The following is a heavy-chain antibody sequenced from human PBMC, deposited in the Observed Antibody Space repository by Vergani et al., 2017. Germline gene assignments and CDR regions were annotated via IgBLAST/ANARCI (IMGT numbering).Heavy chain of an antibody. D-gene: IGHD3-22*01. V-gene: IGHV1-2*02. Sequence: QVQLVQSGAEVKKPGASVKVSCKASGYTFTGYYMHWVRQAPGQGLEWMGWINPNSGGTNYAQKFQGRVTMTRDTSISTAYMELSRLRSDDTAVYYCARIPYYYDSSGYYSYYYGMDVWGQGTTVTVSS. CDR3: ARIPYYYDSSGYYSYYYGMDV. CDR2: INPNSGGT. J-gene: IGHJ6*02. CDR1: GYTFTGYY.